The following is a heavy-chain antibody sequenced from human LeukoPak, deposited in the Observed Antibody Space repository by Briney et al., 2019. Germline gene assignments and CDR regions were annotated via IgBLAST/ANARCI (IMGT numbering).Heavy chain of an antibody. V-gene: IGHV3-11*01. CDR1: GFSFSRYY. D-gene: IGHD1-26*01. Sequence: GGSLRLFCPASGFSFSRYYMSWVRQTAGKAWEWIAYIPTSGISVQYADSVRGRFTASRDDAKNSLHLQMDSLRVEDTAVYYCTRAVGLGPGAHFDQWGQGALVIVSS. CDR2: IPTSGISV. CDR3: TRAVGLGPGAHFDQ. J-gene: IGHJ4*02.